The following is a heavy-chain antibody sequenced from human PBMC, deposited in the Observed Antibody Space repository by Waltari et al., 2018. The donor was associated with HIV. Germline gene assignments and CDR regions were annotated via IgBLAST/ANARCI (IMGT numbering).Heavy chain of an antibody. J-gene: IGHJ4*02. CDR3: ATLRTVTGTIDD. V-gene: IGHV4-39*01. D-gene: IGHD4-17*01. CDR1: TGYITQSYY. CDR2: VYSNGVT. Sequence: QLQLQESGPALVKPSDTLPLTCTVSTGYITQSYYWGWVRQSPGTGLEWIGTVYSNGVTHCTPSLESRVTMSGDTSKNQFSLTLTSVTAADTALYFCATLRTVTGTIDDWGQGILVTVSS.